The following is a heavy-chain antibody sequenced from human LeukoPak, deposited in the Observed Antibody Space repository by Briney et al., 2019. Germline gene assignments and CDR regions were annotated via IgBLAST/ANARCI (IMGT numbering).Heavy chain of an antibody. CDR3: ARQLYGDFLTFDY. CDR1: GGSISSGGYS. D-gene: IGHD4-17*01. J-gene: IGHJ4*02. V-gene: IGHV4-30-2*01. Sequence: SETLSLTCAVSGGSISSGGYSWRWIRQPPGKGLEWIGYIYHSGSTYYNPSLKSRVTISVDRSKNQFSLKLSSVTAADTAVYYCARQLYGDFLTFDYWGQGTLVTVSS. CDR2: IYHSGST.